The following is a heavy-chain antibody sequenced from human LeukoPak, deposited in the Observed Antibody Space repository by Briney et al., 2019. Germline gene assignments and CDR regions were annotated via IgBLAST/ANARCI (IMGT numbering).Heavy chain of an antibody. Sequence: TSVTLSLTCAVYGGSFSGFYWSWIPQPQGKGLEWIGELNHSGSTNYNPSLKSRVTISVDTSKNQSSLKLSSVTAADTAVYYCARDPYGSGSYAPSYYYYGMDVCGQGTTVTASS. CDR3: ARDPYGSGSYAPSYYYYGMDV. D-gene: IGHD3-10*01. V-gene: IGHV4-34*01. J-gene: IGHJ6*02. CDR1: GGSFSGFY. CDR2: LNHSGST.